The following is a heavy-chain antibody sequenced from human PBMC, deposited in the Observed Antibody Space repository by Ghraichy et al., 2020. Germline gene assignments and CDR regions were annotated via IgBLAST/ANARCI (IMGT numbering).Heavy chain of an antibody. CDR1: GASITSYH. D-gene: IGHD1-26*01. CDR3: AKGGSPDY. CDR2: ISHTGNT. V-gene: IGHV4-59*01. Sequence: SETLSLTCSVSGASITSYHRTWIRQPPGKGLEWVGYISHTGNTDHNPSLRSRVTMSMDTSKNQFSLNLRSVTAADTAVYYCAKGGSPDYWGRGILVTVSS. J-gene: IGHJ4*02.